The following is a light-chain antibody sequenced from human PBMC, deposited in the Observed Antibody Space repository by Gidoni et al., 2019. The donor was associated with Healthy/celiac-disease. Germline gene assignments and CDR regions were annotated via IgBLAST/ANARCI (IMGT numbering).Light chain of an antibody. CDR3: QQLNSYPLT. J-gene: IGKJ4*01. V-gene: IGKV1-9*01. CDR2: AAS. CDR1: QGISSY. Sequence: DIPLTPSPSFLSASVGDRVTITCRTSQGISSYLAWYQQKPGKAPKLLIYAASTLKSGVPSRFSGSGAGKEFTLTISSLQHEDFATYCCQQLNSYPLTFGGGTKVEIK.